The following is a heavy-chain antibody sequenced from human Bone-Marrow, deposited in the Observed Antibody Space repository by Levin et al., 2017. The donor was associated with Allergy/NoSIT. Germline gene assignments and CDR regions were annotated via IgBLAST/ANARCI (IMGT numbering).Heavy chain of an antibody. V-gene: IGHV3-53*01. CDR3: ARGGPYGY. CDR2: MYSAGST. Sequence: GESLKISCAVSGFTVSNHYMSWVRQAPGKGLEWVSVMYSAGSTYYADSVRGRFTISRDNSKNTLFLQMNSLRADDTAVYYCARGGPYGYWGQGTLVTVSS. CDR1: GFTVSNHY. D-gene: IGHD3-16*01. J-gene: IGHJ4*02.